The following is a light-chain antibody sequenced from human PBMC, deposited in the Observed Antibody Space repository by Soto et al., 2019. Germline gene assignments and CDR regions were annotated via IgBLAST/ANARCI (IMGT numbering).Light chain of an antibody. J-gene: IGLJ7*01. V-gene: IGLV3-21*04. CDR1: NIGSKS. CDR3: QVWDSSSDHAV. CDR2: YDS. Sequence: SSELTQPPSVSVAPGKTARITCGGNNIGSKSVHWYQQKPGQAPVLFIYYDSDRPSGIPERFSGSNSGNTATLTISRVEAGDEADYYCQVWDSSSDHAVFGGGTQLTVL.